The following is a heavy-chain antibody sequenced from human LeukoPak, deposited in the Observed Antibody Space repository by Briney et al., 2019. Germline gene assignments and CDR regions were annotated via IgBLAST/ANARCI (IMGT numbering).Heavy chain of an antibody. V-gene: IGHV1-18*01. CDR3: ASDYAYCGGDCYLGY. D-gene: IGHD2-21*02. CDR2: ISADDGNT. CDR1: GYTFTSYG. J-gene: IGHJ1*01. Sequence: ASVKVSCKASGYTFTSYGISWVRQAPGQGLEWMGWISADDGNTNYAQKLQGRVTMTTDTSTSTASMELRSLRSDDTAVYYCASDYAYCGGDCYLGYWAQDPLLTVSS.